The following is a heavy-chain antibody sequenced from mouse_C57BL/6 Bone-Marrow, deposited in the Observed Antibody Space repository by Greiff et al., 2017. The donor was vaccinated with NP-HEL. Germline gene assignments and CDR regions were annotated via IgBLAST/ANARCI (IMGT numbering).Heavy chain of an antibody. CDR3: ARLGYYYGSSSYWYFDV. CDR2: ISYSGST. V-gene: IGHV3-8*01. D-gene: IGHD1-1*01. Sequence: EVKLQESGPGLAKPSQTLSLTCSVTGYSITSDYWNWIRKFPGNKLEYMGYISYSGSTYYNPSLKSRISITRDTSKNQYYLQLNSVTTEDTATYYCARLGYYYGSSSYWYFDVWGTGTTVTVSS. J-gene: IGHJ1*03. CDR1: GYSITSDY.